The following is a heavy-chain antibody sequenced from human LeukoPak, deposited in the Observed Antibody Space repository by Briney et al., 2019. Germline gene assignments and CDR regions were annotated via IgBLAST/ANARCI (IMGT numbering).Heavy chain of an antibody. Sequence: PGGSLRLSCPASGFTFSSCGMHWVRQTPGKGLEWVAFIRYDGSNKYYADSVQGRFTISRDNSKNTLYLQMNSLRPEDTAVYYCAKGVGRSSGWYRGARGDYFDYWGQGTLVTVSS. J-gene: IGHJ4*02. CDR3: AKGVGRSSGWYRGARGDYFDY. D-gene: IGHD6-13*01. CDR1: GFTFSSCG. V-gene: IGHV3-30*02. CDR2: IRYDGSNK.